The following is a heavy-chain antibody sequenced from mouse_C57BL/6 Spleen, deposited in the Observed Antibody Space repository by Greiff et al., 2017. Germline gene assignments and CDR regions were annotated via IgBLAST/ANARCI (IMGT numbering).Heavy chain of an antibody. CDR1: GYTFTSYW. D-gene: IGHD4-1*01. Sequence: QVQLQQPGAELVRPGTSVKLSCKASGYTFTSYWMHWVKQRPGQGLEWIGVIDPSDSYTNYNQKFKGKATLTVDTSSSTAYMQLSSLTSEDSAVYYCASGLTGPLDYWGQGTTLTVSS. V-gene: IGHV1-59*01. CDR3: ASGLTGPLDY. CDR2: IDPSDSYT. J-gene: IGHJ2*01.